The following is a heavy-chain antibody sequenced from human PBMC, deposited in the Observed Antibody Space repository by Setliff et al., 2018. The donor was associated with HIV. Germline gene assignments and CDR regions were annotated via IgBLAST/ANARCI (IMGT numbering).Heavy chain of an antibody. CDR3: ARVDPYTSPRGFDS. CDR2: IYHSGGT. D-gene: IGHD6-19*01. J-gene: IGHJ4*02. V-gene: IGHV4-38-2*01. Sequence: SETLSLTCAVSGYSISSGYYWGWIRQPPGRGLEWIGNIYHSGGTHYNPSLRSRVTISVDTSKNQFSLKVTSVTAADAAVYYCARVDPYTSPRGFDSWGQGTLVTVSS. CDR1: GYSISSGYY.